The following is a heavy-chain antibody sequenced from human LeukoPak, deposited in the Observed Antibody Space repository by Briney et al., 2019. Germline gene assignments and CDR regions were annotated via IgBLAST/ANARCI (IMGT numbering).Heavy chain of an antibody. J-gene: IGHJ4*02. V-gene: IGHV1-2*02. D-gene: IGHD3-22*01. Sequence: GASVKVSCKASGYTFTGYYMHWVRQAPGQGLEWMGWINPNSGGTNYAQKFQGRVTMTRGTSISTAFMELSRLTSDDTAVYYCARVKTMIIVVSLFDYWGQGTLVTVSS. CDR1: GYTFTGYY. CDR3: ARVKTMIIVVSLFDY. CDR2: INPNSGGT.